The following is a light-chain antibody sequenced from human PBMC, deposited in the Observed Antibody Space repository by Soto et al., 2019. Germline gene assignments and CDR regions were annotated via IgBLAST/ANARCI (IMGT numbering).Light chain of an antibody. V-gene: IGKV1-5*02. CDR3: QQYQSYS. CDR1: QSISNW. J-gene: IGKJ1*01. Sequence: GGRVTIVCRDSQSISNWLAWYQQKPGTAPKLLIYHASNLESGFPSRCSGSGSGTEFTLISIRPQPDDFETYYRQQYQSYSFGQGTKVDIK. CDR2: HAS.